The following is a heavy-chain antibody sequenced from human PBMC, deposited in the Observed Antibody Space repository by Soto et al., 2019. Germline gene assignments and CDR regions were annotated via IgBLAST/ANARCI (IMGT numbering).Heavy chain of an antibody. CDR2: IYSGGST. J-gene: IGHJ6*02. V-gene: IGHV3-53*02. D-gene: IGHD6-13*01. CDR3: ARDARTSSWTPNYYYYGMDV. CDR1: GFTVSSNY. Sequence: EVQLVETGGGLIQPGGSLRLSCAASGFTVSSNYMSWVRQAPGKGLEWVSVIYSGGSTYYADSVKGRFTISRDNSKNTLYLQMNSLRAEDTAVYYCARDARTSSWTPNYYYYGMDVWGQGTTVTVSS.